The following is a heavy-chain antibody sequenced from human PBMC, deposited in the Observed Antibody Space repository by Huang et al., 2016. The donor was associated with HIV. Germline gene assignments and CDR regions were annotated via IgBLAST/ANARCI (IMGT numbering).Heavy chain of an antibody. Sequence: EVQLVESGGGLVQPGGSLRLSCAASGFSISSYWMHWVRQAPGKGLGWVSRINSDGSSTSDADSVKCRFTISRDNAKNTLYLQMNSLRAEDTAVYYCARDPRIQSWLNFFDYWGQGTLVSVSS. CDR3: ARDPRIQSWLNFFDY. V-gene: IGHV3-74*01. CDR2: INSDGSST. CDR1: GFSISSYW. D-gene: IGHD3-22*01. J-gene: IGHJ4*02.